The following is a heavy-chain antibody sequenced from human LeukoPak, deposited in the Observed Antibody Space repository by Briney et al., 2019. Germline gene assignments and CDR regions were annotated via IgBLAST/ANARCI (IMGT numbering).Heavy chain of an antibody. Sequence: GESLKISCKGSGYSFTSYWIGGVRQMPGKGLEGMGIIYPGDSDTRYSPSFQGQVTISADKSISTAYLQWSSLKASDTAMYYCARRCIFGVVHDAFDIWGQGTMVTVSS. V-gene: IGHV5-51*01. D-gene: IGHD3-3*02. CDR2: IYPGDSDT. J-gene: IGHJ3*02. CDR3: ARRCIFGVVHDAFDI. CDR1: GYSFTSYW.